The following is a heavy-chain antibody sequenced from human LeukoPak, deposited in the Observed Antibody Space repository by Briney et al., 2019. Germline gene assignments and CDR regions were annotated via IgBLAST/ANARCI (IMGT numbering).Heavy chain of an antibody. CDR2: LYSGGST. J-gene: IGHJ4*02. V-gene: IGHV3-53*01. CDR3: ARGGRSSGYPFDY. D-gene: IGHD3-22*01. CDR1: GFTVSNNY. Sequence: GGSLRLSCAASGFTVSNNYMSWVRQAPGKGLEWVSVLYSGGSTYYADSVKGRFTISRDISNNTLFLQTNSLRAEDTAVYYCARGGRSSGYPFDYWGQGTLVTVSS.